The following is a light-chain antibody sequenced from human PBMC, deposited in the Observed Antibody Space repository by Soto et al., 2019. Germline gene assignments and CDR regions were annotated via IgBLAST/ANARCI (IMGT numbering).Light chain of an antibody. CDR1: QGISSY. J-gene: IGKJ4*01. CDR3: QQTSSFTLT. CDR2: ATS. Sequence: AIRMTQTPSSLSASTGHTVTITCGASQGISSYLAWYQQKQGKAPKVLIYATSNLQTGVPSRFSGIGSGTDFTITISSLKTEDVATYDGQQTSSFTLTFGGGTKVDIK. V-gene: IGKV1-8*01.